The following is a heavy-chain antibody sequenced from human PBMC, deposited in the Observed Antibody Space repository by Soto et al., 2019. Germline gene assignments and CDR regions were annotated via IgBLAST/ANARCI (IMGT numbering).Heavy chain of an antibody. CDR2: TYYRSRGYN. CDR3: ARAQRGNYGYPSYFDY. D-gene: IGHD3-10*01. CDR1: GDSVSRNIAA. V-gene: IGHV6-1*01. Sequence: QTRSRTCGISGDSVSRNIAAWNWIRHSPSRGLEWLGWTYYRSRGYNNDAVSVKSRIPINPDTSKNQFSLKLSSVTAADTAVYYCARAQRGNYGYPSYFDYWGQGTLVTVSS. J-gene: IGHJ4*02.